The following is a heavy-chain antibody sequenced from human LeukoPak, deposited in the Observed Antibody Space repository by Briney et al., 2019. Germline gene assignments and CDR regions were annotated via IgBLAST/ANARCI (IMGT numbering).Heavy chain of an antibody. D-gene: IGHD3-3*01. Sequence: KPAESRKISCKGSGYSFTNYLIGWVSQMPGKGLEWMGIIYPGDSDTTYSPSFQGQVTISADKSISTAYLQWSSLKASDTAMYYCARLNFGFDYWGQGTLVTVSS. J-gene: IGHJ4*02. CDR3: ARLNFGFDY. CDR1: GYSFTNYL. V-gene: IGHV5-51*01. CDR2: IYPGDSDT.